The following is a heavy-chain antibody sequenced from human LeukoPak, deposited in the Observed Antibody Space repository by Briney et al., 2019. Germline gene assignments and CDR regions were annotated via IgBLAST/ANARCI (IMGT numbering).Heavy chain of an antibody. CDR1: GVSISSGDYS. D-gene: IGHD4-23*01. V-gene: IGHV4-30-4*01. CDR3: ARYYGGNHDY. CDR2: IYKSGNT. Sequence: MTSQTLSLTCTVSGVSISSGDYSWSCIRQPPGKGLEWIGHIYKSGNTYYNPSLKSRVTISVDTSKNQFSLRLSSVTAADTAVYYCARYYGGNHDYWGQGTLVTVSS. J-gene: IGHJ4*02.